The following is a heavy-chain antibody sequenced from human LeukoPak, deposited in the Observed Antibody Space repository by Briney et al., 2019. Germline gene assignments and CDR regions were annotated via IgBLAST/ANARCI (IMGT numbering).Heavy chain of an antibody. Sequence: SQTLSLTCTVSGGSISSGGYYRSWIRQPPGKGLEWIGYIYHSGSTYYNPSLKSRVTISVDRSKNQFSLKLSSVTAADTAVYYCASEKVVPAAILDYWGQGTLVAVSS. D-gene: IGHD2-2*01. V-gene: IGHV4-30-2*01. J-gene: IGHJ4*02. CDR2: IYHSGST. CDR3: ASEKVVPAAILDY. CDR1: GGSISSGGYY.